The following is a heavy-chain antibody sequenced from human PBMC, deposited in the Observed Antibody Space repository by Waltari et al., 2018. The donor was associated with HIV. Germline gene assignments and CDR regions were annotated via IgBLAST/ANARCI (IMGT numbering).Heavy chain of an antibody. V-gene: IGHV3-9*01. CDR3: AKTMTHPYGMDV. D-gene: IGHD3-22*01. CDR2: ISWNSGSI. CDR1: GFTFDDYA. J-gene: IGHJ6*02. Sequence: EVQLVESGGGLVQPGRSLRLSCAASGFTFDDYAMPWVRQAPGKGLEWVSGISWNSGSIGYADSVKGRFTISRDNAKNSLYLQMNSLRAEDTALYYCAKTMTHPYGMDVWGQGTTVTVSS.